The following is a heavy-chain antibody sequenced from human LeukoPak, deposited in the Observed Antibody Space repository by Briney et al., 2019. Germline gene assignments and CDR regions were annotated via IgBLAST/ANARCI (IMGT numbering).Heavy chain of an antibody. V-gene: IGHV4-39*07. J-gene: IGHJ6*03. CDR3: ARGYDIYYYYMDV. CDR2: IYYSGST. D-gene: IGHD3-9*01. CDR1: GGSISSSSYY. Sequence: SETLSLTCTVSGGSISSSSYYWGWIRQPPGKGLEWIGSIYYSGSTYYNPSLKSRVTISVDTSKNQFSLKLSSVTAADTAVYYCARGYDIYYYYMDVWGKGTTVTVSS.